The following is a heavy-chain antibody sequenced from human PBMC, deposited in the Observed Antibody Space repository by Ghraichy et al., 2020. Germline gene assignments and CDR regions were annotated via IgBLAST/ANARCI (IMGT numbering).Heavy chain of an antibody. CDR3: ARARDHACGDDCYYYFDY. CDR2: INHSGST. Sequence: SETLSLTCAVYGGSFSGYYWSWIRQPPGKGLEWIGEINHSGSTDYNPSLKSRVTISVDTSKNQFSLKLSSVTAADTAVYYCARARDHACGDDCYYYFDYWGQGTLVTVSS. J-gene: IGHJ4*02. V-gene: IGHV4-34*01. D-gene: IGHD2-21*02. CDR1: GGSFSGYY.